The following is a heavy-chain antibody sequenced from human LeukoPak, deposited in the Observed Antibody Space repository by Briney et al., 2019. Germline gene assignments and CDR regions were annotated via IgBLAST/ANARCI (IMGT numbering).Heavy chain of an antibody. CDR3: ARAQSDFWSGYSLY. CDR1: GFTFSSYW. J-gene: IGHJ4*02. V-gene: IGHV3-74*01. CDR2: INSDGSST. Sequence: GGPLRLSCAASGFTFSSYWMHWVRQAPGKGLVWVSRINSDGSSTSYADSVKGRFTISRDNAKNTLYLQMNSLRAEDTAVYYCARAQSDFWSGYSLYWGQGTLVTVSS. D-gene: IGHD3-3*01.